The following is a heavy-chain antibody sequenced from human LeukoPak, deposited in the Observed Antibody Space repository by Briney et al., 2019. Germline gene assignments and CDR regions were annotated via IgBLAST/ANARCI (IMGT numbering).Heavy chain of an antibody. Sequence: GGSLRLSCAVSGIALSNYGMSWVRQAPGKGLEWVAGISDSGGRTNYADSVKGRFTISRDNPKNTLYLQMNSLRAEDTAVYFCAKRGVVIRVILVGFHKEANYFDSWGQGALVTVSS. D-gene: IGHD3-22*01. CDR3: AKRGVVIRVILVGFHKEANYFDS. CDR1: GIALSNYG. V-gene: IGHV3-23*01. CDR2: ISDSGGRT. J-gene: IGHJ4*02.